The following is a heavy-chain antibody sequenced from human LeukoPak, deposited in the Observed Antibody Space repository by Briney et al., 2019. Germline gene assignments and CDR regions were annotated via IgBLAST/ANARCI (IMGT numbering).Heavy chain of an antibody. CDR3: TRDHPDCRGATCLLFDS. CDR1: GFTFSSYA. CDR2: ITSGGRST. Sequence: PGGSLRLSCAASGFTFSSYAMSWVRQAPGRGLEWVSTITSGGRSTYYADSVKGRFTISRDNTDNTLFLQMNGLRAGDTAVFYCTRDHPDCRGATCLLFDSWGQGTLVTVSS. J-gene: IGHJ4*02. V-gene: IGHV3-23*01. D-gene: IGHD2-2*01.